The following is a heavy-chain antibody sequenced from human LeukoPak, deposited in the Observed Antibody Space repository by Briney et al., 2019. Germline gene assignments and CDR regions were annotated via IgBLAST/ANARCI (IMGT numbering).Heavy chain of an antibody. V-gene: IGHV3-23*01. Sequence: GGTLRLSCAASGFTFSSHGMSWVRQAPGKGLEWVSTISGSGDYTYYADSVKGRFTISRDNSKNTLYLQMNSLRVEDTAIYYCAKVTYGSGTYGAFDSWGQGTLVTVSS. J-gene: IGHJ4*02. CDR3: AKVTYGSGTYGAFDS. CDR2: ISGSGDYT. D-gene: IGHD3-10*01. CDR1: GFTFSSHG.